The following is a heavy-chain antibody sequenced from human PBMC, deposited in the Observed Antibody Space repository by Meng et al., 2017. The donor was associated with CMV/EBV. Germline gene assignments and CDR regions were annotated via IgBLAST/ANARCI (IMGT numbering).Heavy chain of an antibody. CDR2: IYYIGST. CDR3: ARVRYYDCWSGYSERDYYYYGMDV. CDR1: GGSISSSSYY. J-gene: IGHJ6*02. Sequence: GSLRLSCTVSGGSISSSSYYWGWIRQPPGKGLEWIGSIYYIGSTYYNPSLKSRVTISVDTSKNQFSLKLSSVTAADTAVYYCARVRYYDCWSGYSERDYYYYGMDVWGQGTTVTVSS. V-gene: IGHV4-39*07. D-gene: IGHD3-3*01.